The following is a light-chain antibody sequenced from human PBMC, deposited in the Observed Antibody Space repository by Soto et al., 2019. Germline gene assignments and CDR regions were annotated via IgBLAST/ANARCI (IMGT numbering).Light chain of an antibody. CDR3: QQYGYLPPLT. Sequence: EILMTQSPATLYVSPGERANLSCTASQSLTSTYLAWYQQKPGQAHRLLIYGVSNRATGIPDRFSGGGSGTDFTLTISRLEPEDFAVYFCQQYGYLPPLTYGGGTKVDMK. CDR2: GVS. V-gene: IGKV3-20*01. CDR1: QSLTSTY. J-gene: IGKJ4*01.